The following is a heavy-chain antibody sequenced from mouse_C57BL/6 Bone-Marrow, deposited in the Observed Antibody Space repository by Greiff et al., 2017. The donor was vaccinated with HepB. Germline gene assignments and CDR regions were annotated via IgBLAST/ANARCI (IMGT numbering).Heavy chain of an antibody. V-gene: IGHV1-26*01. Sequence: VQLQQSGPELVKPGASVKISCKASGYTFTDYYMNWVKQSHGKSLEWIGDINPNNGGTSYNQKFKGKATLTVDKSSSTAYMELRSLTSEDSAVYYCARGRGNYPDYYAMDYWGQGTSVTVSS. CDR2: INPNNGGT. J-gene: IGHJ4*01. CDR1: GYTFTDYY. CDR3: ARGRGNYPDYYAMDY. D-gene: IGHD2-1*01.